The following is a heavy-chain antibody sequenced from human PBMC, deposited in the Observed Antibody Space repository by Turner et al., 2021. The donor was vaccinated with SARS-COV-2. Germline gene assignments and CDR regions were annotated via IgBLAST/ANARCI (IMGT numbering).Heavy chain of an antibody. CDR2: IYHNGNT. Sequence: QLQLQESGPGLVKHSETLSLNCSFSDVFISSSTYYWGWIRQPPGKGLEWMGSIYHNGNTYYNPSLKRRVATSVDTSNNQCALKQTSRTAADTALYYCSTCDCWRGYAFDYWGQGTLVPVSS. V-gene: IGHV4-39*01. D-gene: IGHD3-3*01. CDR3: STCDCWRGYAFDY. CDR1: DVFISSSTYY. J-gene: IGHJ4*02.